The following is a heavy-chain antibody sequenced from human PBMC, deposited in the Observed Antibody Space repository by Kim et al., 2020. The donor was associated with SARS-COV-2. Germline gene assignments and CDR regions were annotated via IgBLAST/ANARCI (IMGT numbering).Heavy chain of an antibody. Sequence: GGSLRLSCAASGFTFSSYSMNWVRQAPGKGLEWVSSISSSSSYIYYADSVKGRFTISRDNAKNSLYLQMNSLRAEDTAVYYCARSGALPYCSSTSCYWIPQQARNYYGMDVWGQGTTVTVSS. CDR3: ARSGALPYCSSTSCYWIPQQARNYYGMDV. CDR2: ISSSSSYI. J-gene: IGHJ6*02. V-gene: IGHV3-21*01. CDR1: GFTFSSYS. D-gene: IGHD2-2*01.